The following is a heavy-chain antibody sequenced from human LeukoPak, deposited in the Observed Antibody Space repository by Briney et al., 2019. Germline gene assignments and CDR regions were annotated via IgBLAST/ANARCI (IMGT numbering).Heavy chain of an antibody. J-gene: IGHJ5*02. CDR1: GGSISSYY. Sequence: SETLSLTCTVSGGSISSYYWSWIRQPPGKGLEWIGYIYYSGSTNYNPSLKSRVTISIDTSKNQFSLKLTSVTATDTAVYYCARGAEVKITAKKWFDPWGQGTLVTVSS. CDR3: ARGAEVKITAKKWFDP. CDR2: IYYSGST. D-gene: IGHD5-18*01. V-gene: IGHV4-59*08.